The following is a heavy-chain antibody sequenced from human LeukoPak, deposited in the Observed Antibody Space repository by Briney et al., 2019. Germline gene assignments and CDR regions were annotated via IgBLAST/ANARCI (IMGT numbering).Heavy chain of an antibody. CDR3: ARDTRGADYYGSGSYYNCFDY. J-gene: IGHJ4*02. Sequence: GGSLRLSCAASGFTFSSYWMHWVRQAPGKGLVWVSRINSDGSSTSYADSVKGRFTISRDNAKNSLYLQMNSLRAEDTAVYYCARDTRGADYYGSGSYYNCFDYWGQGTLVTVSS. CDR1: GFTFSSYW. D-gene: IGHD3-10*01. V-gene: IGHV3-74*01. CDR2: INSDGSST.